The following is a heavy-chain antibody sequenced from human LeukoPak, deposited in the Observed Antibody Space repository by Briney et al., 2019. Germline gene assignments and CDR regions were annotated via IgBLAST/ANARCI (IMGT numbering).Heavy chain of an antibody. V-gene: IGHV4-34*01. D-gene: IGHD2-2*01. CDR2: INHSGST. Sequence: SETLSLTCAVYGGSFSGYYWSWIRQPPGKGLEWIGEINHSGSTNYNPSLKSRVTISVDTSKNQFSLKLSSVTAADTAVYYCASRGYCSSTSCYYNWFDPWGQGTLVTVSS. CDR3: ASRGYCSSTSCYYNWFDP. J-gene: IGHJ5*02. CDR1: GGSFSGYY.